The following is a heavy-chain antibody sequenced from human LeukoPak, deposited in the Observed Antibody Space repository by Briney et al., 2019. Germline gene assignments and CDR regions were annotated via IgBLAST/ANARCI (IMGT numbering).Heavy chain of an antibody. J-gene: IGHJ6*03. CDR1: GGSISSGDYY. CDR2: IYYSGST. D-gene: IGHD2-2*02. Sequence: SETLSLTCTVSGGSISSGDYYWNWIRQPPGKGLEWIGYIYYSGSTYYNPSLKSRVTISVDTSKIQFSLKLSSVTAADTAVYYCARGRYCSSTSCYRFYYYMDVWGKGTTVTVSS. CDR3: ARGRYCSSTSCYRFYYYMDV. V-gene: IGHV4-30-4*08.